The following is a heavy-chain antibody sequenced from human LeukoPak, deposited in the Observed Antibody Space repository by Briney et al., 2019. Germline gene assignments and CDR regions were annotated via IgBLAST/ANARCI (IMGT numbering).Heavy chain of an antibody. V-gene: IGHV4-4*09. CDR1: GGSISSYY. J-gene: IGHJ4*02. Sequence: PSETLSLTCTVSGGSISSYYWSWIRQPPGKGLEWIGYIYTSGSTNYNPSLKSRVTISVDTSKNQFSPKLSSVTAADTAVYYCASNNYYDSSGRFDYWGQGTLVTVSS. CDR2: IYTSGST. CDR3: ASNNYYDSSGRFDY. D-gene: IGHD3-22*01.